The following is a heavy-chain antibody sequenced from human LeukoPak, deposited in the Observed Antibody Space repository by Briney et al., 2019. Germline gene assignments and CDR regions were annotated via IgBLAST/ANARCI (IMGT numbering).Heavy chain of an antibody. D-gene: IGHD6-13*01. V-gene: IGHV3-30*04. Sequence: PGRSLRLSCAASGFTFSSYAMHWVRQGPGKGLEWVAVISYDGSNKYYADSVKGRFTISRDNSKNTLYLQMNSLRAEDTAVYYCARDIAAVIDYWGQGTLVTVSS. J-gene: IGHJ4*02. CDR2: ISYDGSNK. CDR1: GFTFSSYA. CDR3: ARDIAAVIDY.